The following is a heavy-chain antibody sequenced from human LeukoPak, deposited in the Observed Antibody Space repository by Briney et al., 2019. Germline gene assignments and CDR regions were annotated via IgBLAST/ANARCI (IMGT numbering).Heavy chain of an antibody. J-gene: IGHJ3*02. D-gene: IGHD3-10*01. CDR1: GGSISSYY. Sequence: PSETLSLTCTVCGGSISSYYWTWIRQPPGKGLEWIGYIYYTGSTNYNPSLQSRVTMSVDSSKNQFSVNLISVTAADTAVYYCARQAPLGSGTYGAFDIWGQGTVVTVSS. V-gene: IGHV4-59*08. CDR3: ARQAPLGSGTYGAFDI. CDR2: IYYTGST.